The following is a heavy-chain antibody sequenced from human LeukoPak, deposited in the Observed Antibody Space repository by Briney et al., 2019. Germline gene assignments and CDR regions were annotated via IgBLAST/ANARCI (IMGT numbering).Heavy chain of an antibody. CDR1: GGSVSSYY. V-gene: IGHV4-4*07. J-gene: IGHJ4*02. CDR2: IFTSGNT. CDR3: ASETGCSSTSCYLDY. D-gene: IGHD2-2*01. Sequence: PSETLSLTCVVSGGSVSSYYWSWIRQSAGKGLEWIGRIFTSGNTNYNPSLKSRVTISVDTSKNQFSLKLSSVTAADTAVYYCASETGCSSTSCYLDYWGQGTLVTVSS.